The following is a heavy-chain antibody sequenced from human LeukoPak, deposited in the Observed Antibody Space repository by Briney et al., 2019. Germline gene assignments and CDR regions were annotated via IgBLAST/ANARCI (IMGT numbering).Heavy chain of an antibody. V-gene: IGHV4-59*01. CDR2: IYYSGST. CDR3: ASGYSSSLTLDY. J-gene: IGHJ4*02. CDR1: GGSFSGYY. D-gene: IGHD6-13*01. Sequence: NPSETLSLTCAVYGGSFSGYYWSWIRQPPGKGLEWIGYIYYSGSTNYNPSLKSRVTISVDTSKNQFSLKLSSVTAADTAVYYCASGYSSSLTLDYWGQGTLVTVSS.